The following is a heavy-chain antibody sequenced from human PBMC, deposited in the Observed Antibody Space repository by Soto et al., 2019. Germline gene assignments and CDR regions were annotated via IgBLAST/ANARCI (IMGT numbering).Heavy chain of an antibody. CDR2: IYYSGST. CDR3: ARHGEHSSSWYFDY. V-gene: IGHV4-59*08. CDR1: GGSISSYC. D-gene: IGHD6-13*01. Sequence: PSETLSLTCTVSGGSISSYCWSWIRQSPGKGLEWIGYIYYSGSTNYNPSLKSRVTISVDTSKNQFSLKLSSVTAADAAVYYCARHGEHSSSWYFDYWGQGTLGTVSS. J-gene: IGHJ4*02.